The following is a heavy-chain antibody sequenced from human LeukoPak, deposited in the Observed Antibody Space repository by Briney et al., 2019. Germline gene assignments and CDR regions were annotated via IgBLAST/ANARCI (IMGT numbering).Heavy chain of an antibody. D-gene: IGHD6-13*01. CDR2: INPNSGGT. Sequence: ASVKVSCKAAGYTFTGYYMHWVQQAPGQGLEWMGWINPNSGGTNYAQKFQGRVTMTRDTSISTAYMELSRLRSDDTAVYYCARDRAAGIDPFDYWGQGTLVTVSS. CDR3: ARDRAAGIDPFDY. CDR1: GYTFTGYY. J-gene: IGHJ4*02. V-gene: IGHV1-2*02.